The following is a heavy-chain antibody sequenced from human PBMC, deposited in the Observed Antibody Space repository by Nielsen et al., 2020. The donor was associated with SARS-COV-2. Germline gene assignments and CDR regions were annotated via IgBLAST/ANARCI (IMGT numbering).Heavy chain of an antibody. J-gene: IGHJ4*02. CDR1: GGIFSNYA. D-gene: IGHD6-13*01. CDR2: VIPVFGPA. V-gene: IGHV1-69*13. Sequence: SVKVSCKASGGIFSNYAFTWVRQPPGQGVEWMGGVIPVFGPADYAPKFQGRVTITADDSTGTSYMELSSLRSEDTAVYYCARGAFSSSWMVGLACFDYWGQGTLVTVSS. CDR3: ARGAFSSSWMVGLACFDY.